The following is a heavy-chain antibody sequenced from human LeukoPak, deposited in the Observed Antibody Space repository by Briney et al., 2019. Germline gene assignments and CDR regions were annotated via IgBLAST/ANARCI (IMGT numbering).Heavy chain of an antibody. J-gene: IGHJ3*02. V-gene: IGHV5-51*01. CDR2: IYPDDSDT. CDR1: GYSFANYW. Sequence: GESLKISCKGSGYSFANYWIGWVRQMPGKGLEWMGLIYPDDSDTRYSPSFQGQVTISADKSISTAYLQWSSLKASDTAMYYCARLRPQDAFDIWGQGTMVTVSS. CDR3: ARLRPQDAFDI.